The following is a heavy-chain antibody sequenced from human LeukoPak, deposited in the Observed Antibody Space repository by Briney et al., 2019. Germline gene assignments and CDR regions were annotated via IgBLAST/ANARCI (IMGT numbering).Heavy chain of an antibody. CDR3: ARGRIQLWLPDY. J-gene: IGHJ4*02. CDR1: GYTFTNYG. Sequence: ASVKVSCKASGYTFTNYGISWVRQVPGQGLEWMGWISAYNGNANYAQKLQGRVTMTTDTSTSTAYMELRSLRSDDTAVYYCARGRIQLWLPDYWGQGTLVTVSS. CDR2: ISAYNGNA. V-gene: IGHV1-18*01. D-gene: IGHD5-18*01.